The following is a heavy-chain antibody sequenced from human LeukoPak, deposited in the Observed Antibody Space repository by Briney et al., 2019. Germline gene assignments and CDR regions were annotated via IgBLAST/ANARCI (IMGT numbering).Heavy chain of an antibody. CDR3: ASHSSGWYVLYFDY. V-gene: IGHV4-39*01. CDR2: IYYSGST. Sequence: SETLSLTCTVSGGSISSSSYYWGWIRQPPGKGLEWIGSIYYSGSTYYNPSPKSRVTISVDTSKNQFSLKLSSVTAADTAVYYCASHSSGWYVLYFDYWGQGTLVTVSS. J-gene: IGHJ4*02. CDR1: GGSISSSSYY. D-gene: IGHD6-19*01.